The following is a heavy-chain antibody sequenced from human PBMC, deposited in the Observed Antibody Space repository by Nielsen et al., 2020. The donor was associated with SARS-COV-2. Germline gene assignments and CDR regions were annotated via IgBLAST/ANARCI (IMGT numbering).Heavy chain of an antibody. V-gene: IGHV3-9*01. CDR2: INFSSGRM. CDR3: AKLGAGGDFDD. Sequence: SLKISCAASGFTFEDYAMHWVRQVPGKGLEWVSGINFSSGRMANADSVKGRFTISRDNAKNSLYLQMNSLTSEDTALYYCAKLGAGGDFDDWGQGTLVTVSS. J-gene: IGHJ4*02. D-gene: IGHD6-13*01. CDR1: GFTFEDYA.